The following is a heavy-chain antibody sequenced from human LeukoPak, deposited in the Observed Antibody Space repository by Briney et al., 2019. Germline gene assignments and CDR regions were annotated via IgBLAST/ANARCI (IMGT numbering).Heavy chain of an antibody. Sequence: SETLSLTCTVSGGTISSYYWNWIRQPPGEGREWIGYIHDSGSTNDNPSLKSRVTISVETSKNQFSLKLSSVAAADTAVYYCARWYYSGWAFDYWGQGTLVSGSS. V-gene: IGHV4-59*08. D-gene: IGHD6-19*01. CDR3: ARWYYSGWAFDY. J-gene: IGHJ4*02. CDR1: GGTISSYY. CDR2: IHDSGST.